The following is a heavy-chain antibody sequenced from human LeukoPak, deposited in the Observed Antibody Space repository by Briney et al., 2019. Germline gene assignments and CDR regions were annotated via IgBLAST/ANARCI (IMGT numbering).Heavy chain of an antibody. J-gene: IGHJ4*02. D-gene: IGHD3-10*01. CDR1: GFTFSSCA. Sequence: TGGSLRFSCAASGFTFSSCAMSWVRQAPGKGLEWVSTISSRGDSTYYADSVKGRFTISRDISKNTVYLQMNGLRAGDTAVYYCAKGARGSGVDSGSWGQGALVTVSS. CDR3: AKGARGSGVDSGS. CDR2: ISSRGDST. V-gene: IGHV3-23*01.